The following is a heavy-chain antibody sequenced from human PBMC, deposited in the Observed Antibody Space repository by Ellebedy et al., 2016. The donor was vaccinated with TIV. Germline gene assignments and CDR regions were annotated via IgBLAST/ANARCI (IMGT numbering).Heavy chain of an antibody. J-gene: IGHJ6*02. V-gene: IGHV3-21*01. CDR1: GFTFSSYS. CDR2: ISSSSSYI. Sequence: PGGSLRLSCAASGFTFSSYSMNWVRQAPGKGLEWVSSISSSSSYIYYADSVKGRFTISRDNAKNSLYLQMNSLRAEDTAVYYCARVLRWGAYGMDVWGQGTTVTVSS. D-gene: IGHD4-23*01. CDR3: ARVLRWGAYGMDV.